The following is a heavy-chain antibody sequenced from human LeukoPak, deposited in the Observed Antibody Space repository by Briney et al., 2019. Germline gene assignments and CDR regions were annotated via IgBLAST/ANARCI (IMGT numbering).Heavy chain of an antibody. CDR3: ASRHYDSSGYGGNDAFDI. CDR1: GGTFSSYA. CDR2: IIPIFGTA. D-gene: IGHD3-22*01. Sequence: SVKVSCKASGGTFSSYAISWVRQAPGQGLEWMGGIIPIFGTANYAQKFQGRVTITADESTSTAYMELSSLRSGDTAVYYCASRHYDSSGYGGNDAFDIWGQGTMVTVSS. V-gene: IGHV1-69*13. J-gene: IGHJ3*02.